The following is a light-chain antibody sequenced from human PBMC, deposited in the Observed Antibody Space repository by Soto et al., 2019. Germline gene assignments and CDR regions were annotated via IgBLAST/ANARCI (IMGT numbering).Light chain of an antibody. CDR2: DAS. CDR1: ENVFNF. CDR3: QQRTQWPPIFT. Sequence: EIVMTQFPATLSLSPGDRATLSCRASENVFNFMAWYQHKPGQAPRLLIYDASKLATGVPSRFSGSGSGTDFTLTITSLEPEDFAVYYCQQRTQWPPIFTFGPGTKVEIK. V-gene: IGKV3-11*01. J-gene: IGKJ3*01.